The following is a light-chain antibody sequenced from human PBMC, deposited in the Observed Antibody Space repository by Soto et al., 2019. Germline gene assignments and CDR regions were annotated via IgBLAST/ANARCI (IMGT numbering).Light chain of an antibody. CDR3: QQYGSSPLFT. CDR2: GAS. CDR1: QSVSRSY. J-gene: IGKJ3*01. V-gene: IGKV3-20*01. Sequence: EIVLTQSPGTLSLSPGERATLSCRASQSVSRSYLAWYQQKPGQAPRLLIYGASSRATGIPDRFSGSGSGTDFTLTISRLEPEYCAVYYCQQYGSSPLFTFGPGTKVDIK.